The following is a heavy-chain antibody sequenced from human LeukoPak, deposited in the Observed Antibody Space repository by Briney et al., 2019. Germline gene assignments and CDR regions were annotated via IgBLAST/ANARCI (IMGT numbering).Heavy chain of an antibody. V-gene: IGHV3-64*01. CDR2: ITSNGGST. J-gene: IGHJ4*02. CDR3: AEDEAGYSSG. CDR1: GFTFSNYA. Sequence: PGGSLRLSCAASGFTFSNYAMHWVRQAPGKGLEYVAVITSNGGSTYFANAVQGRFTISRDNSKNTVYLQMGSLRAEDTAVYYCAEDEAGYSSGWGQGTLVTVSS. D-gene: IGHD6-19*01.